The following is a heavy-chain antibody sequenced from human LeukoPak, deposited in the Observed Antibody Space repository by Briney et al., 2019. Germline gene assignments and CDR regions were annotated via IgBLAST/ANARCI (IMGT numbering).Heavy chain of an antibody. D-gene: IGHD3-3*01. CDR1: GGSISSYY. CDR2: IYTSGST. J-gene: IGHJ6*03. CDR3: ARTPIFGVVIDYYYYMDV. Sequence: SETLSLTCTVSGGSISSYYWSWIRQPAGKGLEWIGRIYTSGSTNDNPSLKSRVTMSVDTSKNQSSLKLSSVTAADTAVYYCARTPIFGVVIDYYYYMDVWGKGTTVTVSS. V-gene: IGHV4-4*07.